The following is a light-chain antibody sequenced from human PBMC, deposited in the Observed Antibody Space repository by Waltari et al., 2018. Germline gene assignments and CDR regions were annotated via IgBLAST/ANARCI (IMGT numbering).Light chain of an antibody. Sequence: SALTQPDSVSGSPGQSITISCSGSSSDSGGYHYVSWYQQHPGEAPKVIIYDVTNRPSGVSNRFSGSKSGSSASLIISGLQPEDEAVYYCSSFTSSTTGIFGGGTKLTVL. CDR1: SSDSGGYHY. V-gene: IGLV2-14*03. CDR2: DVT. J-gene: IGLJ2*01. CDR3: SSFTSSTTGI.